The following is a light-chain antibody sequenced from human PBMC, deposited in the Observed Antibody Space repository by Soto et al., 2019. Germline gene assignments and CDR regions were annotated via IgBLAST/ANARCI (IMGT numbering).Light chain of an antibody. CDR3: QQYGSTPLT. Sequence: EIVSKQSPDTLSLSPGERATLSCRASQSVKNNYLAWYQQKPGQAPRFLIYDASSRATGIPDRFSGSGSGTDFTLTISRLEPEDFAVYYCQQYGSTPLTFGGGTKVDIK. V-gene: IGKV3-20*01. CDR2: DAS. CDR1: QSVKNNY. J-gene: IGKJ4*01.